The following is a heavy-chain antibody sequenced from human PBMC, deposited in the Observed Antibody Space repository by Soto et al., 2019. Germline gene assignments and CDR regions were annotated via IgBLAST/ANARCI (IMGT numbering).Heavy chain of an antibody. J-gene: IGHJ6*02. V-gene: IGHV3-15*07. CDR2: IKSKTDGGTT. D-gene: IGHD3-10*01. CDR3: TTDQKVRGVIHNYGMDV. Sequence: GGSLRLSCAASGVTFSNAWMNWVRQAPGKGLEWVGRIKSKTDGGTTDYAAPVKGRFSISRDDSKNTLYLKMNSLKTEDTALYYCTTDQKVRGVIHNYGMDVWGQGTTVTVSS. CDR1: GVTFSNAW.